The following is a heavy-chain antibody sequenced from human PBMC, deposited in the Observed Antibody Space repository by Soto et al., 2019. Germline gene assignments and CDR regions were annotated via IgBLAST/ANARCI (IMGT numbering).Heavy chain of an antibody. D-gene: IGHD2-15*01. CDR3: ETAYYSGGSYYDRDTCFDY. CDR1: GGAISSGGYD. J-gene: IGHJ4*02. V-gene: IGHV4-31*03. Sequence: QVQLQESGPGLVKPSQTLSLTCTVSGGAISSGGYDWSWIRQHPGKGLEWIGYIDYSGSTYYNPSLTSRAPISLDTAKNQSSLTLSTVTAADTAVYYCETAYYSGGSYYDRDTCFDYWGQGTLVTVSS. CDR2: IDYSGST.